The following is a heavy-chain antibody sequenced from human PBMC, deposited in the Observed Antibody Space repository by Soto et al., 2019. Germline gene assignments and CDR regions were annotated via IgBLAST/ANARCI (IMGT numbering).Heavy chain of an antibody. CDR3: ARRAGYCSGGSCYPYYFDY. Sequence: PGGSLRLSCAASGFTVSSNYMSWVRQAPGKGLEWVSVIYSGGSTYYADSVKGRFTISRDNSKNTLYLQMNSLRAEDTAVYYCARRAGYCSGGSCYPYYFDYWGQGTLVTVSS. CDR1: GFTVSSNY. V-gene: IGHV3-66*01. J-gene: IGHJ4*02. CDR2: IYSGGST. D-gene: IGHD2-15*01.